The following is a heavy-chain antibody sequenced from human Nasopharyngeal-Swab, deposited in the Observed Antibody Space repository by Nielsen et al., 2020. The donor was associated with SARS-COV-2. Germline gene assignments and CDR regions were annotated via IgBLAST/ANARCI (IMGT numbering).Heavy chain of an antibody. CDR2: ISAYNGNT. D-gene: IGHD3-10*01. V-gene: IGHV1-18*01. J-gene: IGHJ4*02. CDR3: ARVRYGSGSYYNSY. Sequence: ASVKVSCKASGYTFTSYGISWVRQAPGQGLEWMGWISAYNGNTNYAQKLQGRVPMTTDTSTSTAYMELRSLRSDDTAVYYCARVRYGSGSYYNSYWGQGTLVTVSS. CDR1: GYTFTSYG.